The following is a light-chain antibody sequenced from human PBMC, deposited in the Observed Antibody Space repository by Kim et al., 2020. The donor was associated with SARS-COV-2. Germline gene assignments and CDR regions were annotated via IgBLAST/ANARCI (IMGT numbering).Light chain of an antibody. V-gene: IGKV1-33*01. J-gene: IGKJ2*01. Sequence: DIQMTQSPSYLSASVGDRVTITCQASQDISNYLNWYQQKPGKVPKLLIYDASNLETGVPSRFSGSGSGTDFTFTISSLQPEDIATYYCQQYDNLPYTFGQGTKLEI. CDR1: QDISNY. CDR2: DAS. CDR3: QQYDNLPYT.